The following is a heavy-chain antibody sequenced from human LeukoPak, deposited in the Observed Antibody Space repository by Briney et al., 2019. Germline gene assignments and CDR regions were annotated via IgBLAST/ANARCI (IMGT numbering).Heavy chain of an antibody. CDR2: INHSGST. Sequence: PSETLSLTCAVYGGSFSGYYWSWIRQPPGKGLEWIGEINHSGSTNYNPSLKSRVTISVDTSKNQFSLKLSSVTAADTAAYYCARPYCSSTSCYDWDDYWGQGTLVTVSS. J-gene: IGHJ4*02. CDR3: ARPYCSSTSCYDWDDY. D-gene: IGHD2-2*01. CDR1: GGSFSGYY. V-gene: IGHV4-34*01.